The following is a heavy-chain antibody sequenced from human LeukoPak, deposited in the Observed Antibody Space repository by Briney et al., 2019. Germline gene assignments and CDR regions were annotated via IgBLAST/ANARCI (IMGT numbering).Heavy chain of an antibody. J-gene: IGHJ6*03. V-gene: IGHV1-69*13. Sequence: SVKVSCKASGGTFSRYAMSWVRQAPGQGLEWMGGIIPIFGTASFAQKFQGRVTITADESTSTAYMELSSLRSEDTAVYYCATASHYYDSSGYSALSVMNYYYYMDVWGKGTTVTISS. D-gene: IGHD3-22*01. CDR1: GGTFSRYA. CDR2: IIPIFGTA. CDR3: ATASHYYDSSGYSALSVMNYYYYMDV.